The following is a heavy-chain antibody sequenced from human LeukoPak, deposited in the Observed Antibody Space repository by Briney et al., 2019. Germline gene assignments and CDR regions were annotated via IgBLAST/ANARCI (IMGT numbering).Heavy chain of an antibody. V-gene: IGHV3-23*01. Sequence: GGTLRLSCAASGFTFSSYGMSWVRQAPGKGLEWVSAISGSGGSTYHADSVKGRFTISRDNSKNTPYLQMNSLRAEDTAIYYCAIKAKGDYWGQGTLVTVSS. CDR1: GFTFSSYG. CDR2: ISGSGGST. CDR3: AIKAKGDY. J-gene: IGHJ4*02. D-gene: IGHD3-10*01.